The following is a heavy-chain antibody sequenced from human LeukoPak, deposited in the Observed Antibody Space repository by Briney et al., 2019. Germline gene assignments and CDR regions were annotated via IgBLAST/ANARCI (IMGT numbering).Heavy chain of an antibody. D-gene: IGHD3-10*01. CDR2: IKQDGTEK. J-gene: IGHJ4*02. CDR1: GFTFSSYW. CDR3: AKQTRRAYYYGSGTYAGSHYFDY. Sequence: PGGSLRLSCAASGFTFSSYWMSWVRQAPGKGLEWVANIKQDGTEKYYVDSVKGRFTISRDNAKNTVYLHMNSLRPEDTAVYYCAKQTRRAYYYGSGTYAGSHYFDYWGQGTLVTVSS. V-gene: IGHV3-7*01.